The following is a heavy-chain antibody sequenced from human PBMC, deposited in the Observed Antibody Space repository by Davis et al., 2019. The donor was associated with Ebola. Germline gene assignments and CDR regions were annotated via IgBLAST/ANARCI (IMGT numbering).Heavy chain of an antibody. Sequence: GGSLRLSCVASGFTFNSFGMHWVRQAPGKGLEWVAVISFDGSQKYFAGSVKGRFTISRDNSKNTLSLLMNSLRPEDTAVYYCVNLGAGTFPFDYWGQGTLVTVSS. J-gene: IGHJ4*02. D-gene: IGHD3-16*01. CDR1: GFTFNSFG. CDR3: VNLGAGTFPFDY. CDR2: ISFDGSQK. V-gene: IGHV3-30*18.